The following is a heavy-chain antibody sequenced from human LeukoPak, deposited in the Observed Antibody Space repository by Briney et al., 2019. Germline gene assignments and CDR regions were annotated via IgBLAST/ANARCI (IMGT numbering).Heavy chain of an antibody. J-gene: IGHJ4*02. CDR1: GYTLTELS. CDR2: FDPEDGET. CDR3: ATADSSGYYFDY. V-gene: IGHV1-24*01. Sequence: ASVKVSCKVSGYTLTELSMHWVRQAPGEGLEWMGGFDPEDGETIYAQKFQGRVTMTEDTSTDTAYMELSSLRSEDTAVYYCATADSSGYYFDYWGQGTLVTVSS. D-gene: IGHD3-22*01.